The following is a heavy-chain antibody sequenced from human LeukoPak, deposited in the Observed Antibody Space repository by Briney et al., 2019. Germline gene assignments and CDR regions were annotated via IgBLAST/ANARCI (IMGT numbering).Heavy chain of an antibody. CDR2: INSDGSAT. CDR3: ARDQDYYDSSGYYFHYYYYYGMDV. D-gene: IGHD3-22*01. V-gene: IGHV3-74*01. CDR1: GFTFSSYW. J-gene: IGHJ6*02. Sequence: GGSLRLSCAASGFTFSSYWMSWVRQAPGKGLMWVSQINSDGSATSCADPVKGRCTISRDNAKNTLYLQMNSLRAEDTAVYYCARDQDYYDSSGYYFHYYYYYGMDVWGQGTTVTVSS.